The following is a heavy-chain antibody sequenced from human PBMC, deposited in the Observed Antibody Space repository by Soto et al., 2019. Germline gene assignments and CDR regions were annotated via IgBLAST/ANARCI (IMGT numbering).Heavy chain of an antibody. J-gene: IGHJ6*02. V-gene: IGHV3-53*01. CDR2: VYSGGST. CDR3: AKDQFHGRLNGMGV. Sequence: EVQLVESGGGLIQPGGSLRLSCAASGFTVSSNSMSWVRHAPGKGLEWVSVVYSGGSTYYADSVKGRFTISRDNSKNTLYLQMNSLRAEDTAVYYCAKDQFHGRLNGMGVWGQGTTVTVSS. CDR1: GFTVSSNS. D-gene: IGHD1-26*01.